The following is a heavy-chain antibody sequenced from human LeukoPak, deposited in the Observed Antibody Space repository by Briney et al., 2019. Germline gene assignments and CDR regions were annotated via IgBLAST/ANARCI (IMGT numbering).Heavy chain of an antibody. J-gene: IGHJ4*02. D-gene: IGHD5-18*01. CDR1: GGTFSNYA. CDR3: ARQDTAITYYFDY. Sequence: SVKVSCKASGGTFSNYAFRWVRQAPGQGLEWMGSIIPIFGFANYAQTFQGRVTITADKSTSTAYMELSSLRSEDTAFYYCARQDTAITYYFDYWGQGTLVTVSS. CDR2: IIPIFGFA. V-gene: IGHV1-69*04.